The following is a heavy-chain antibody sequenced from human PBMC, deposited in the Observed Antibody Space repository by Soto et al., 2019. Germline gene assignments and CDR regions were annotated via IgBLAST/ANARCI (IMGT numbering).Heavy chain of an antibody. J-gene: IGHJ5*02. CDR1: GGDISTYY. D-gene: IGHD3-3*01. CDR2: IYSSGST. V-gene: IGHV4-4*07. Sequence: QVQLQESGPGLVKPSETLSLTCTVSGGDISTYYWTWIRQPAGKGLEWIGRIYSSGSTKYNPSLKSRVAMSLATSKIQFSLRLSSVTAADTAVYYCARGQRFSDWFDPWGQGTLVTVSS. CDR3: ARGQRFSDWFDP.